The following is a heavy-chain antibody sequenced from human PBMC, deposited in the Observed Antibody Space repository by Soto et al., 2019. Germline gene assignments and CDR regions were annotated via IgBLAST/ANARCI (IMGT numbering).Heavy chain of an antibody. V-gene: IGHV4-59*01. J-gene: IGHJ4*02. CDR1: GGSISGFY. D-gene: IGHD2-21*02. CDR3: ARWTYCGGDCYWLDF. CDR2: IYYSGSA. Sequence: TCTISGGSISGFYWGWIRQPPGKGLEWIGNIYYSGSANYDPSLRSRVTISLNTSKNQFSLNLNSVTAADTAIYYCARWTYCGGDCYWLDFWGQGTLVTVSS.